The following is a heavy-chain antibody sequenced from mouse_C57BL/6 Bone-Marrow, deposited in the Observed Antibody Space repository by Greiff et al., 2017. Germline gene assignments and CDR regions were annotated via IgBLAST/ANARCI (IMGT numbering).Heavy chain of an antibody. Sequence: EVNVVESGEGLVKPGGSLKLSCAASGFTFSSYAMSWVRQTPEKRLEWVAYISSGGDYIYYADTVKGRFTISGDNARNTLCMKMRSLKAEDTAMYYCTRDYGSRNWDFDVWGTGTTVTVSS. D-gene: IGHD1-1*01. CDR1: GFTFSSYA. CDR2: ISSGGDYI. J-gene: IGHJ1*03. V-gene: IGHV5-9-1*02. CDR3: TRDYGSRNWDFDV.